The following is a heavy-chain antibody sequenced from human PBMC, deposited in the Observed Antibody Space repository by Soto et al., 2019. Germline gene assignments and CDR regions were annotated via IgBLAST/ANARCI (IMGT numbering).Heavy chain of an antibody. CDR1: GVTFNIYS. CDR3: ARDSASYSSSSGSYWYFDL. J-gene: IGHJ2*01. Sequence: DVQLVESGGGLVQPGGSLRLSCAASGVTFNIYSMTWVRQAPGKGLEWISYISSCSATIYYADSLKGRFTISRDNAKNSLYLQMTSLRDEDTAVYYCARDSASYSSSSGSYWYFDLWGSGTLVTVSS. D-gene: IGHD6-6*01. V-gene: IGHV3-48*02. CDR2: ISSCSATI.